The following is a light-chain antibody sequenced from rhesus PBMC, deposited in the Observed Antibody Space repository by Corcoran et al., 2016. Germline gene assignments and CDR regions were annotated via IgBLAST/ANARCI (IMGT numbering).Light chain of an antibody. CDR3: QHYSSTPLA. V-gene: IGKV1-25*02. Sequence: DIQMTQSPSSLSASVGDRVTITCRASQGISNYLAWYQQKPGETPKLLIYAASGLQSGIPSRFSGSGSGTDFTLTISLLQSEAFATYCCQHYSSTPLAFGGGSKVELE. CDR1: QGISNY. CDR2: AAS. J-gene: IGKJ4*01.